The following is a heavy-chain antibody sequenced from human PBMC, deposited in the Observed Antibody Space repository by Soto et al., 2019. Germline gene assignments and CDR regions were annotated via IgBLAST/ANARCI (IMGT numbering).Heavy chain of an antibody. CDR1: GFNFRMYG. V-gene: IGHV3-33*01. CDR2: RWSEGGDK. CDR3: ARGKFFGSGSYFDY. D-gene: IGHD3-10*01. Sequence: GGSLRLSCAASGFNFRMYGMHWVHQAPGKGLEWVAVRWSEGGDKYYEDSVKGRFAISRDNSKNTLVLQMNSLRAEDRAVYYCARGKFFGSGSYFDYWGPGTLVTVSS. J-gene: IGHJ4*02.